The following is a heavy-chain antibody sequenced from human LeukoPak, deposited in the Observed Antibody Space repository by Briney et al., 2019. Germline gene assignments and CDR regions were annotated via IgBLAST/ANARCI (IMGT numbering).Heavy chain of an antibody. D-gene: IGHD6-13*01. Sequence: SETLSLTCTVSGGSLSSYYWSWIRQPPGKGLEWVAYIYYSGSTNYNPSLKSRVTISLDTSKNQFSLKLSSVTAADTAMYYCARERAAAGQYLIDYWGLGTLVTVSS. CDR2: IYYSGST. J-gene: IGHJ4*02. CDR1: GGSLSSYY. CDR3: ARERAAAGQYLIDY. V-gene: IGHV4-59*01.